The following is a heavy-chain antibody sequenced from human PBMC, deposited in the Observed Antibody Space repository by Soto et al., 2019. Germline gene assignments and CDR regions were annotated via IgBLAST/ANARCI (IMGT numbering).Heavy chain of an antibody. Sequence: PGGSLRLSCAASGFTFSSYAMSWVRQAPGKGLEWVSAISGSGGSTYYADSVKGRFTTSRDNSKNTLYLQMNSLRAEDTAVYYCAKPPDLQWLVLPLAWGQGTLVTVSS. D-gene: IGHD6-19*01. J-gene: IGHJ4*02. V-gene: IGHV3-23*01. CDR2: ISGSGGST. CDR3: AKPPDLQWLVLPLA. CDR1: GFTFSSYA.